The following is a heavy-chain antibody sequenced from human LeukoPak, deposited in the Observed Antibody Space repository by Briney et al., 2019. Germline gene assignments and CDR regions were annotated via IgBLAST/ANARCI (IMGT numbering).Heavy chain of an antibody. V-gene: IGHV4-59*11. CDR2: IYYSGST. J-gene: IGHJ3*01. CDR3: ARVPGGGTAAN. D-gene: IGHD1-7*01. CDR1: GGSISLHY. Sequence: SETLSLTCTVSGGSISLHYWSWIRQPPGKGLEWIGYIYYSGSTNYNPSLKSRVAISVDTSKNQFSLKLRSVTAADTAVYYCARVPGGGTAANWGQGTMVTVSS.